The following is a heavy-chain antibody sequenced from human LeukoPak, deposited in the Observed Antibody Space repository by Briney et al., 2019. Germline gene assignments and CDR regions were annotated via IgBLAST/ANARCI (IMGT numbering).Heavy chain of an antibody. Sequence: KSSETLSLTCAVYGGSFSGYYWSWIRQPPGKGLEWIGEINHSGSTNYNPSLKSRVTISVDTSKNQFSLKLSSVTAADTAVYYCARRLRGYGSGSYSPWDYWGQGTLVTVSS. CDR3: ARRLRGYGSGSYSPWDY. J-gene: IGHJ4*02. CDR1: GGSFSGYY. CDR2: INHSGST. D-gene: IGHD3-10*01. V-gene: IGHV4-34*01.